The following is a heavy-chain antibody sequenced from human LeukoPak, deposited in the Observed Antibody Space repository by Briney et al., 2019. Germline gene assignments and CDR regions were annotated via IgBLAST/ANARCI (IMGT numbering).Heavy chain of an antibody. J-gene: IGHJ4*02. CDR1: GFTFSHAW. CDR3: AKGGRSYDILTGYFDY. Sequence: GGSLRLSCAASGFTFSHAWMSWVRQAPGKGLEWVGRIKSKTDGGTADYAAPVKGRFTISRDDSKNTLYLQMNSLRAEDTAVYYCAKGGRSYDILTGYFDYWGQGTLVTVSS. CDR2: IKSKTDGGTA. V-gene: IGHV3-15*01. D-gene: IGHD3-9*01.